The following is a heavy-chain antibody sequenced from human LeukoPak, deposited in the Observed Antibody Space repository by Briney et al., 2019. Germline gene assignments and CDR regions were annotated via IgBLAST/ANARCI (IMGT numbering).Heavy chain of an antibody. V-gene: IGHV3-21*01. CDR2: ISSSSSYI. CDR3: ARDRSGDYLIDY. J-gene: IGHJ4*02. CDR1: GFTFSSYS. Sequence: GGSLRLSCAASGFTFSSYSMNWVRQAPGKGLGWVSSISSSSSYIYYADSVKGRFTISRDNAKNSLYLQMNSLRAEDTAVYYCARDRSGDYLIDYWGQGTLVTVSS. D-gene: IGHD4-17*01.